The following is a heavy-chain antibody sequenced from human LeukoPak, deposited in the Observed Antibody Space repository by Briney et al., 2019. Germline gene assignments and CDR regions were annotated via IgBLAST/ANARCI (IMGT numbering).Heavy chain of an antibody. V-gene: IGHV3-23*01. D-gene: IGHD3-10*01. J-gene: IGHJ4*01. CDR3: AKQSGAATVIDD. CDR1: GISLSSYA. Sequence: GGSLRLSCAASGISLSSYAVIWVRQATGKGLEWVSNISSSSGSTYYADSVRGRFTVSRDNYMNTLYLQMNSLRAEDTAVYYCAKQSGAATVIDDWGEGTLVSVSS. CDR2: ISSSSGST.